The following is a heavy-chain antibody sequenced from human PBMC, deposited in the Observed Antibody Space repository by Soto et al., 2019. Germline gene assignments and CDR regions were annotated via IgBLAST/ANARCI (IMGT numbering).Heavy chain of an antibody. CDR3: ARGPRRAYYYGSGTQGYAFDI. CDR1: GGSFSGYY. Sequence: RSLTCAVYGGSFSGYYWSWIRQPPGKGLEWIGEINHSGSTNYNPSLKSRVTISVDTSKNQFSLKLSSVTAADTAVYYCARGPRRAYYYGSGTQGYAFDIWGQGTMVTVSS. J-gene: IGHJ3*02. CDR2: INHSGST. V-gene: IGHV4-34*01. D-gene: IGHD3-10*01.